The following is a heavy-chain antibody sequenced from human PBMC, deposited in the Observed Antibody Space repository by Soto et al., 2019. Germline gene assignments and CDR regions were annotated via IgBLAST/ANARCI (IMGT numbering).Heavy chain of an antibody. D-gene: IGHD1-20*01. CDR1: GFTFSTYW. Sequence: EVQLVESGGGLVQPGGSLRLSCAASGFTFSTYWMHWVRQGPRKGLVWLSRINGDGSTTEYADSVKGRFTISRGNAKNTLYLQIHSLRVEDTAVYYCARDDNPDYWGQGTLVTVSS. CDR2: INGDGSTT. J-gene: IGHJ4*02. CDR3: ARDDNPDY. V-gene: IGHV3-74*03.